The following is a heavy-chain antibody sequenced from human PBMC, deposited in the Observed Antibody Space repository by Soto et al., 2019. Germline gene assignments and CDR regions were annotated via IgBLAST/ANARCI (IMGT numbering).Heavy chain of an antibody. CDR1: GFTFSGSA. V-gene: IGHV1-58*01. D-gene: IGHD2-15*01. Sequence: SVKVSCKASGFTFSGSAVQWVRQARGQRLEWIGWIVVGSGDTIYAQKFKERVTITRDMSASTAYMQLSSLRSEDTAVYYCAAADRTVVTSYYYGLNVWGQGTTVTVSS. CDR3: AAADRTVVTSYYYGLNV. J-gene: IGHJ6*02. CDR2: IVVGSGDT.